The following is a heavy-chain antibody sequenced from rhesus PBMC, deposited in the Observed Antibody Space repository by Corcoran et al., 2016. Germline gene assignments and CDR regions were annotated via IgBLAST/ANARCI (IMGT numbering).Heavy chain of an antibody. V-gene: IGHV3-54*02. Sequence: EVQRVESGGDLGQPGGSLRLCCYGCGFHFNRYGIQLVRQVPGKGLEWVAVISSDGSKKSYADSVKDRFTVSRDNSKNMLYLQMNNLKLEDTAAYYCTRFDYWGQGVLVTVSS. CDR3: TRFDY. CDR1: GFHFNRYG. CDR2: ISSDGSKK. J-gene: IGHJ4*01.